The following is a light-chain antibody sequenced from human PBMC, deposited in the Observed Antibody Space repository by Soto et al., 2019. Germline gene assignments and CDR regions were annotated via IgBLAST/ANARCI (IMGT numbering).Light chain of an antibody. CDR1: ESVSSSY. J-gene: IGKJ1*01. V-gene: IGKV3-20*01. CDR2: GAS. CDR3: QQYGSSPPWT. Sequence: EIVLTQSPGTLSLSPGERATLSCRASESVSSSYLAWYQQKPGQAPRLLIFGASSRATGTPDRFSGSGSGKDITLTISRLEPEEFAVYYCQQYGSSPPWTFGQGTEVEIK.